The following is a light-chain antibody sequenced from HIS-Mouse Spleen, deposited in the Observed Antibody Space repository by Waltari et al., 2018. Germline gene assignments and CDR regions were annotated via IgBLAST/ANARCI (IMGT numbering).Light chain of an antibody. V-gene: IGKV4-1*01. CDR3: QQYGSSPRYT. Sequence: DIVMTQSPDSLAVSLGERATINCKSSQRVLYSSNNKNYLAWYQQKPGQPPKLLIYWASTRESGVPDRFSGSGSGTDFTLTISRLEPEDFAVYYCQQYGSSPRYTFGQGTKLEIK. J-gene: IGKJ2*01. CDR1: QRVLYSSNNKNY. CDR2: WAS.